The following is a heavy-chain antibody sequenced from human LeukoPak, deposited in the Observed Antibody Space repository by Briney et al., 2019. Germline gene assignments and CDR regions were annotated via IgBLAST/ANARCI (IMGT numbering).Heavy chain of an antibody. CDR3: ARRAMATTPFFDY. Sequence: SETLSLTCPVSGGSISNYYYWTWIRQPPGKELEWIGYVYYTGSTNFNPSLKSRVTMSLDTSRNQFSLKLTSLTAADTAVYYCARRAMATTPFFDYWGQETLVTVSS. V-gene: IGHV4-59*01. CDR2: VYYTGST. J-gene: IGHJ4*02. CDR1: GGSISNYY. D-gene: IGHD5-24*01.